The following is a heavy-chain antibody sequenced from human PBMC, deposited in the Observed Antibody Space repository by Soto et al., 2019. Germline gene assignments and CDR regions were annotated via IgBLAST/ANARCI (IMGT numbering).Heavy chain of an antibody. J-gene: IGHJ4*02. CDR2: IYYSGST. CDR3: ARRWGGTFDY. V-gene: IGHV4-59*01. CDR1: GGSISSYY. D-gene: IGHD2-21*01. Sequence: QVQLQESGPGLVKPSETLSLTCTVSGGSISSYYWSWIRQPPGKGLEWMGYIYYSGSTNYNPSLKSRVTSPVDTSTTQSSLQLSSVTAADTAVYYCARRWGGTFDYWGQGTLVTVSS.